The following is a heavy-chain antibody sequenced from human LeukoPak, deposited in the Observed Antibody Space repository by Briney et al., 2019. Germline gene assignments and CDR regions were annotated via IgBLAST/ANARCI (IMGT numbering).Heavy chain of an antibody. J-gene: IGHJ4*02. Sequence: SETLSLTCAVYGGSFSGYYWSWIRQPPGKGLEWIGEINHSGSTNYNPSLKSRVTISVDTSKNRFSLKLSSVTAADTAVYYCARGPPYGSGSYYYWGQGTLVTVSS. V-gene: IGHV4-34*01. CDR2: INHSGST. CDR1: GGSFSGYY. CDR3: ARGPPYGSGSYYY. D-gene: IGHD3-10*01.